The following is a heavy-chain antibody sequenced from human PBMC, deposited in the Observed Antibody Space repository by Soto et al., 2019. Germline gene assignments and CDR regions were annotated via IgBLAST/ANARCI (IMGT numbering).Heavy chain of an antibody. J-gene: IGHJ6*02. CDR3: ARERGSRYCSGGRCYYYYAMDV. V-gene: IGHV1-2*04. CDR2: INPNSGDT. Sequence: ASVKVSCKASGYTFIGYYAHWVRQAPGQGLEWMGWINPNSGDTNYAQKFQGWVTMTRDTSISTAHMELSRLRSDDTAVYYCARERGSRYCSGGRCYYYYAMDVWGQGTTVTVSS. D-gene: IGHD2-15*01. CDR1: GYTFIGYY.